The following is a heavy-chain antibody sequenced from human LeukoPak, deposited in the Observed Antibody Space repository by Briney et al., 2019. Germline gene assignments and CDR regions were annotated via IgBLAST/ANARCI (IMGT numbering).Heavy chain of an antibody. Sequence: PSETLSLTCTVSGGSISSGSYYWSWIRQPAGKGLEWIGRIYTSGSTNYNPSLKSRVTISVDTSKNQFSLRLSSVTAADTAVYYCARLVGIAAAGWVDYWGQGTLVTVSS. CDR2: IYTSGST. V-gene: IGHV4-61*02. J-gene: IGHJ4*02. CDR1: GGSISSGSYY. CDR3: ARLVGIAAAGWVDY. D-gene: IGHD6-13*01.